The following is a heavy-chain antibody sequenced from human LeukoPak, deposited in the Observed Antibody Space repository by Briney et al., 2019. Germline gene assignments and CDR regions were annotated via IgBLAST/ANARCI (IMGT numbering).Heavy chain of an antibody. CDR1: GFTFSRYY. CDR3: AREGIVVVPAAMDDAFDI. CDR2: INRDGSDK. D-gene: IGHD2-2*01. Sequence: GGSLRLSCAASGFTFSRYYMSWVRQAPGKGLEWVANINRDGSDKYYADSVKGRFTISRDNAKNSLYLQMNSLRAEDTAVYYCAREGIVVVPAAMDDAFDIWGQGTMVTVSS. V-gene: IGHV3-7*01. J-gene: IGHJ3*02.